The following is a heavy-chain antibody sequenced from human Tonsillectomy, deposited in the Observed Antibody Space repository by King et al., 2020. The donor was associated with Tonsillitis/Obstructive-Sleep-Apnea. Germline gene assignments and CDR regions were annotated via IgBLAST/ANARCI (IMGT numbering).Heavy chain of an antibody. D-gene: IGHD3-3*02. CDR1: GYTFTGYY. Sequence: PLVQSGAEVKKPGASVKVSCKASGYTFTGYYMHWVRQAPGQGLEWMGWINPNSGGTNYAQKFQGWVTMTRDTSISTVYMELSRMRSDDTAVYYCARVPGIRWSNAFDTWGQGALVTVS. V-gene: IGHV1-2*04. CDR2: INPNSGGT. CDR3: ARVPGIRWSNAFDT. J-gene: IGHJ5*02.